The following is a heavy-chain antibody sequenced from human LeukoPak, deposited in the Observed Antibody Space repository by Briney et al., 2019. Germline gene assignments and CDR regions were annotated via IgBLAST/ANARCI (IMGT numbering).Heavy chain of an antibody. CDR2: IYHSGNT. CDR3: ARGALLWFGDRMEYYFDY. CDR1: GYSISSGYY. Sequence: SETLSLTCIVSGYSISSGYYWDWIRQPPGKGLGWIGSIYHSGNTYYNPSLESRVTISVDTSKNQFSLKLSSMTAADTAVYYCARGALLWFGDRMEYYFDYWGQGTLLTVSS. D-gene: IGHD3-10*01. V-gene: IGHV4-38-2*02. J-gene: IGHJ4*02.